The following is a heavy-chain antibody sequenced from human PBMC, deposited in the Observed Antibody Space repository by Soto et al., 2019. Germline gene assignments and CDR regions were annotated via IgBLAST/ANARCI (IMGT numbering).Heavy chain of an antibody. J-gene: IGHJ6*02. CDR3: ARCVPDHYVTAV. V-gene: IGHV3-74*01. Sequence: PGRSLRLSCAAYEFTFSNYWMHWVRQAPGKGLVWVSRIKGDGSITNYADSVKGRFTISRDNAKNTLFLQMDSVTAEDTAVYYCARCVPDHYVTAVSDQGTNVTVSS. CDR2: IKGDGSIT. CDR1: EFTFSNYW.